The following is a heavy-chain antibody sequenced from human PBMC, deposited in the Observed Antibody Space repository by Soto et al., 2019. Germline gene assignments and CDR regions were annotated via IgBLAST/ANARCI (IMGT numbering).Heavy chain of an antibody. CDR2: ISSSSSYI. J-gene: IGHJ5*02. D-gene: IGHD6-19*01. CDR1: GFTFSSYS. CDR3: ASVYSSGWGDWFDP. V-gene: IGHV3-21*01. Sequence: EVQLVESGGGLVKPGGSLRLSCAASGFTFSSYSMNWDRQAPGKGLEWVSSISSSSSYIYYADSVKGRFTISRDNAKNSLYLQMNSLRAEDTAVYYCASVYSSGWGDWFDPWGQGTLVTVSS.